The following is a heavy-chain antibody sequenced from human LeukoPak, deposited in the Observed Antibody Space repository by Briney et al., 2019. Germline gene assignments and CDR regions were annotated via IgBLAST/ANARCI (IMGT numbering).Heavy chain of an antibody. V-gene: IGHV4-39*07. Sequence: PSETLSLTCTVSGGSISSSSYYWGWIRQPPGKGLEWIGSIYYSGSTYYNPSLKSRVTISVDTSKNQFSLKLSSVTAADTAVYCCARAYYYGSGGNWFDPWGQGTLVTVSS. D-gene: IGHD3-10*01. CDR3: ARAYYYGSGGNWFDP. J-gene: IGHJ5*02. CDR1: GGSISSSSYY. CDR2: IYYSGST.